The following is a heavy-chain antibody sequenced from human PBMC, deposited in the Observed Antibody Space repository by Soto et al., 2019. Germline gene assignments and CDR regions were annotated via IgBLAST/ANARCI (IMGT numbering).Heavy chain of an antibody. Sequence: ASVKVSCQASGSTFPSYGISWVRQDPGQGLEWMGWISAYNGNTNYAQKLQGRVTMTTDTSTSTAYMELRSLRSDDTAVYYCARCIAVAGPRGCAFDIWGQGTMVTVSS. CDR1: GSTFPSYG. CDR3: ARCIAVAGPRGCAFDI. D-gene: IGHD6-19*01. V-gene: IGHV1-18*01. J-gene: IGHJ3*02. CDR2: ISAYNGNT.